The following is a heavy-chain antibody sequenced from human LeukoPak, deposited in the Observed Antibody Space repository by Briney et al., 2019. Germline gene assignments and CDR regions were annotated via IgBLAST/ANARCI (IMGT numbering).Heavy chain of an antibody. Sequence: GGSLRLSCAASGFTFSSYAMSWVRQAPGKGLEWVSAISGSGGSTYYADSVKGRFTISRDNSKNTLYLQMNSLRAEDTTVYYCAKDHYYDSSGPPDDAFDIWGQGTMVTVSS. CDR1: GFTFSSYA. V-gene: IGHV3-23*01. CDR3: AKDHYYDSSGPPDDAFDI. J-gene: IGHJ3*02. D-gene: IGHD3-22*01. CDR2: ISGSGGST.